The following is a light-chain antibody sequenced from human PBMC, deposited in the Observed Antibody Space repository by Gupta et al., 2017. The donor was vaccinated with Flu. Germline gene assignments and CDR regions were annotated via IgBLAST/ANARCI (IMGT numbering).Light chain of an antibody. CDR2: ASS. J-gene: IGKJ2*01. CDR1: ETISSY. V-gene: IGKV1-39*01. Sequence: DIQMTQSPSSLSASVGDRITIICRASETISSYVNWYHQRPGNAPKILIFASSSLQAGVPSRFRAAGAGAQFSLTITDRQPEEFGTYYCQHTYGNPPDYTFGQGTHLEMK. CDR3: QHTYGNPPDYT.